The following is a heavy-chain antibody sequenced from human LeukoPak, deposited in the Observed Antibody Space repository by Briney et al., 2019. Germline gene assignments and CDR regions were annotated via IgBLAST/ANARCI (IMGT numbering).Heavy chain of an antibody. CDR3: ARVSEDYDSSGYYSAFDI. V-gene: IGHV3-74*01. Sequence: GGSLRLSCAASGNYWMHWVRQVPGKGLVWVSHINSDGSWTSYADSVKGRFTISKDNAKNTVYLQMNSLRAEDTAVYYCARVSEDYDSSGYYSAFDIWGQGTMVTVSS. CDR2: INSDGSWT. CDR1: GNYW. J-gene: IGHJ3*02. D-gene: IGHD3-22*01.